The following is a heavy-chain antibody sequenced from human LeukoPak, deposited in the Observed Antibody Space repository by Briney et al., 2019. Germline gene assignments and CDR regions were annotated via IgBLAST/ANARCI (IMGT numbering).Heavy chain of an antibody. CDR3: ARARGYSGYVSKWYYYGMDV. CDR1: GFTVSSNY. J-gene: IGHJ6*02. Sequence: GGSLRLSCAASGFTVSSNYMSWVRQAPGKGLEWVSVIYSGGSTYYADSVKGRFTISRDNSKNTLYVQVNSLRAEDTAVYCCARARGYSGYVSKWYYYGMDVWGQGTTVTVSS. CDR2: IYSGGST. V-gene: IGHV3-53*01. D-gene: IGHD5-12*01.